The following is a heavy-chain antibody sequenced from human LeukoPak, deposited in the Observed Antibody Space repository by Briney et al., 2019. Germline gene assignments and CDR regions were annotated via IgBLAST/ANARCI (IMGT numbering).Heavy chain of an antibody. CDR1: GFTFSSYA. Sequence: SLRLSCAASGFTFSSYAMHWVRQAPGKGLEWVAVISYDGSNKYYADSVKGRFTISRDNSKNTLYLQMNSLRAEDTAVYYCAGSYLLGYWGQGTLVTVSS. CDR2: ISYDGSNK. D-gene: IGHD1-26*01. CDR3: AGSYLLGY. V-gene: IGHV3-30-3*01. J-gene: IGHJ4*02.